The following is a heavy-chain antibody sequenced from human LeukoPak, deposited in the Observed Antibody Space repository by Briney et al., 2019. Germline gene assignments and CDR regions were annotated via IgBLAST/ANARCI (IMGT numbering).Heavy chain of an antibody. CDR1: GGTFSSYA. J-gene: IGHJ1*01. CDR2: IIPILGIA. V-gene: IGHV1-69*04. D-gene: IGHD3-22*01. CDR3: ARYYYDSSGYYYELQH. Sequence: ASVKVSCKASGGTFSSYAISWVRQAPGQGLEWMGRIIPILGIANYAQKFQGRVTITADKSTSTAYMELSSLRSEDTAVYYCARYYYDSSGYYYELQHWGQGTLVTVSS.